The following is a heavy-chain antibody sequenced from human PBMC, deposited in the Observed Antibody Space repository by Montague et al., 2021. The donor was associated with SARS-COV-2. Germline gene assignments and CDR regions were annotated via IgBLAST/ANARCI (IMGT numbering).Heavy chain of an antibody. CDR1: GGSISTGSYY. CDR3: ARGPHYDILSSYYKDGMDV. Sequence: TLSLTCTVSGGSISTGSYYWSWHRQPAGKGLEWNRRISSSGSSNYNPSLRSSVTIEVDTTKNQFSLKLVSVTAADTAVYYCARGPHYDILSSYYKDGMDVWGQGTTVTVSS. V-gene: IGHV4-61*02. D-gene: IGHD3-9*01. J-gene: IGHJ6*02. CDR2: ISSSGSS.